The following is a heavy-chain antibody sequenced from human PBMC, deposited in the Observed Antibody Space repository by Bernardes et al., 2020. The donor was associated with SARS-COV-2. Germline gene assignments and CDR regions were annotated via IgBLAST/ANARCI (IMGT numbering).Heavy chain of an antibody. J-gene: IGHJ6*02. CDR3: AKNNLRSGTYYYGMDV. V-gene: IGHV3-23*01. Sequence: LRLSCAASGFSFGSYAMSWVRQAPGKGLEWVSAISGGGLSTYYGDSVKGRFTISRDNSKNTLYLQMNTLRAEDTAIYYCAKNNLRSGTYYYGMDVWGQGTTVTVSS. CDR2: ISGGGLST. CDR1: GFSFGSYA. D-gene: IGHD3-10*02.